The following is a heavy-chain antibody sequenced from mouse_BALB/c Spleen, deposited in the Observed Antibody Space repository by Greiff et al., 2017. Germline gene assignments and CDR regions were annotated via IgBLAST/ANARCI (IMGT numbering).Heavy chain of an antibody. Sequence: EVQLQESGPGLVKPSQSLSLTCTVTGYSITSDYVWNWIRQLTGNKLEWMGYISYSGSTSYNPSLKSQISITRDTSKNQFFLQLYTVTTEDTATYYSAYRGLREAGYFAVWGAGTPVTVSA. D-gene: IGHD1-1*01. CDR1: GYSITSDYV. CDR2: ISYSGST. V-gene: IGHV3-2*02. J-gene: IGHJ1*01. CDR3: AYRGLREAGYFAV.